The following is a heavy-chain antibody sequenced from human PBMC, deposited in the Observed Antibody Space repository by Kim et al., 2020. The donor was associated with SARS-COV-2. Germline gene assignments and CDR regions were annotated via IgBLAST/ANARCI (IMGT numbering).Heavy chain of an antibody. J-gene: IGHJ6*02. Sequence: GGSLRLSCAASGFTFSSYAMSWVRQAPGKGLEWVSAISGSGGSTYYADSVKGRFTISRDNSKNTLYLQMNSLRAEDTAVYYCAKGGAPYGSGKGYYYYYYGMDVWGQGTTVTVSS. CDR3: AKGGAPYGSGKGYYYYYYGMDV. V-gene: IGHV3-23*01. D-gene: IGHD3-10*01. CDR2: ISGSGGST. CDR1: GFTFSSYA.